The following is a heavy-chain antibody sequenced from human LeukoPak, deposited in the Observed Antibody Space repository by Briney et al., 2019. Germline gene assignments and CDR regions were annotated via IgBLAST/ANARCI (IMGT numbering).Heavy chain of an antibody. D-gene: IGHD3-16*01. Sequence: GGSLRLSCAASGFTFTNYWMHWVRQAPGKGLVWVSHINTDGSSTNYADSVKGRFTLSRDNAKNTLYLQMNSLRAEDTAVYYCARDPGAYFDYWGQGTLVTVSS. CDR1: GFTFTNYW. CDR3: ARDPGAYFDY. J-gene: IGHJ4*02. V-gene: IGHV3-74*01. CDR2: INTDGSST.